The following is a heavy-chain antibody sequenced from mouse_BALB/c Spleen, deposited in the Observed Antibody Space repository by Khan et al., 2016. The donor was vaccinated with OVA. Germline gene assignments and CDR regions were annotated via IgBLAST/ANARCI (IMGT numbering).Heavy chain of an antibody. Sequence: EVQLQQSGPELVKPGASVKISCKASGYTFTDYNMDWVKQSHGKSLEWIGDITPNNGGTIYNQKFKGKATLTVDKSSSTAYMELRSLTSDDTAIYYCTRGSHGSPVDYWGQGTTLTVSS. CDR2: ITPNNGGT. CDR1: GYTFTDYN. D-gene: IGHD1-1*01. J-gene: IGHJ2*01. V-gene: IGHV1-18*01. CDR3: TRGSHGSPVDY.